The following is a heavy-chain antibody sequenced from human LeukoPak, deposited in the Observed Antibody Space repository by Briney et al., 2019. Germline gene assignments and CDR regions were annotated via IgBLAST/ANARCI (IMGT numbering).Heavy chain of an antibody. CDR1: GFTFSSYG. Sequence: GGSLRLSCAASGFTFSSYGMHWVRQAPGKGLEWVAVISYDGSNKYYADSVKGRFTISRDNSKNTLYLQMNSLRAEDTAVYYCARELELYYCYGMDVWGQGTTVTVSS. CDR2: ISYDGSNK. CDR3: ARELELYYCYGMDV. J-gene: IGHJ6*02. V-gene: IGHV3-30*03. D-gene: IGHD1-7*01.